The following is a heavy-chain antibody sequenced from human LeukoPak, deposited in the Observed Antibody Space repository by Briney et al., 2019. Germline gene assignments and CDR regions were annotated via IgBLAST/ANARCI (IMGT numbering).Heavy chain of an antibody. V-gene: IGHV3-9*01. J-gene: IGHJ4*02. CDR3: AKGTEVAGRWSKDY. D-gene: IGHD6-19*01. Sequence: GGSLRLSCAASGFTFDDYAMHWVRQAPGKGLEWVSGISWNSGSIGYADSVKGRFTISRDNAKNSLYLQMNSLRTEDTALYYCAKGTEVAGRWSKDYWGQGTLVTVSS. CDR2: ISWNSGSI. CDR1: GFTFDDYA.